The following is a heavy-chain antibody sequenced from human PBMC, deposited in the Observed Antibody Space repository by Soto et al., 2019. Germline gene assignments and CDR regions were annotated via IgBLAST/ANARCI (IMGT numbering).Heavy chain of an antibody. CDR1: GFTFSSYG. CDR3: AIAGLLLDY. D-gene: IGHD1-26*01. Sequence: QVQLVESGGGVVQPGRSLRLSCAASGFTFSSYGMHWVRQAPGKGLEWVAVIWYGGSDKYYADSVKGRFTISRDNSKNKLYLQRNSLSAEDTAVYYCAIAGLLLDYWGQGTLVTVSS. V-gene: IGHV3-33*01. J-gene: IGHJ4*02. CDR2: IWYGGSDK.